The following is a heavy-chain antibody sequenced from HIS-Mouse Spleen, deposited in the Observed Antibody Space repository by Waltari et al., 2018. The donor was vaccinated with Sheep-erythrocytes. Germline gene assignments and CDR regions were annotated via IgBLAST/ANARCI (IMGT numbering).Heavy chain of an antibody. CDR3: ARDTGTDAFDI. CDR1: GFTFSSYS. J-gene: IGHJ3*02. Sequence: EVQLVESGGGLVKPGGSLRLSCAASGFTFSSYSMNWVRQDPGKGLEWVSTISSSSSYIYYADYVKGRFTISRDNAKNSLYLQMNSLRAEDTAVYYCARDTGTDAFDIWGQGTMVTVSS. V-gene: IGHV3-21*01. D-gene: IGHD1-1*01. CDR2: ISSSSSYI.